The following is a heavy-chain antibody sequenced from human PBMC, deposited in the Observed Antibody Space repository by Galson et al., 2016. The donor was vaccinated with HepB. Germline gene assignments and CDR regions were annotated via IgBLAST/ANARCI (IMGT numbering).Heavy chain of an antibody. CDR2: IWYDRSNK. D-gene: IGHD6-13*01. CDR1: GFSFSSYG. CDR3: AKDVGGYSRVCLM. V-gene: IGHV3-33*06. J-gene: IGHJ4*02. Sequence: SLRLSCAASGFSFSSYGMHWVRQAPGKGLEWVAIIWYDRSNKYYADSVKGRFTISRDNSKNTLYRQMKSLRAEDTAVYYCAKDVGGYSRVCLMWGQGTLVTVSS.